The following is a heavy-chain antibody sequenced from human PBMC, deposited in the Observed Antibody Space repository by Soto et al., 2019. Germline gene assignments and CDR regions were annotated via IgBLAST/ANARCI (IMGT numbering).Heavy chain of an antibody. J-gene: IGHJ6*03. CDR1: GFTFDDYA. CDR3: AKESGIAARPEEYGRGYMDV. Sequence: GGSLRLSCAASGFTFDDYAMHWVRQAPGKGLEWVSGISWNSGSIGYADSVKGRFTISRDNAKNSLYLQMNSLRAEDTALNYCAKESGIAARPEEYGRGYMDVWGKGTTVTVSS. V-gene: IGHV3-9*01. D-gene: IGHD6-6*01. CDR2: ISWNSGSI.